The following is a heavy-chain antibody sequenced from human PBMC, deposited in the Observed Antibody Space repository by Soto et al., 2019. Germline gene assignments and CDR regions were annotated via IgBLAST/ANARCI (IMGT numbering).Heavy chain of an antibody. J-gene: IGHJ3*02. D-gene: IGHD5-18*01. V-gene: IGHV1-69*04. CDR2: IIPILGNT. Sequence: SVKVSCKASGYTFTSYGISWVRQAPGQGLEWMGRIIPILGNTNYAQKLQGRVTITADKSTSTAYMELSSLRSEDTAVYYCTQAMADAFDIWGQGTMVTVSS. CDR3: TQAMADAFDI. CDR1: GYTFTSYG.